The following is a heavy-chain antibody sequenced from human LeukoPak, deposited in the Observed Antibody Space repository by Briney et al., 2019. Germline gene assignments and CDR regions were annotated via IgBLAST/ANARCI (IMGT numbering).Heavy chain of an antibody. CDR1: GFTFSSYS. CDR3: ARGTLPEEPYYFDY. V-gene: IGHV3-21*01. CDR2: ISSSSSYI. Sequence: PGGSLRLSCAASGFTFSSYSMNWVRQAPGKGLEWVSSISSSSSYIYYADSVRGRFTISRDNAKNSLYLQMNSLRAEDTAVYYCARGTLPEEPYYFDYWGQGTLATVSS. D-gene: IGHD1-14*01. J-gene: IGHJ4*02.